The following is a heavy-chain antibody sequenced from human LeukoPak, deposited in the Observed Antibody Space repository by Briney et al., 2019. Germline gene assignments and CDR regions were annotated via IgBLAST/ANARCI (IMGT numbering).Heavy chain of an antibody. CDR1: GGSISSYY. D-gene: IGHD1-26*01. V-gene: IGHV4-59*01. CDR2: IYYSGST. Sequence: PSETLSLTCTVSGGSISSYYWSWIRQPPGKGLEWIGYIYYSGSTNYNPSLKSRVTISVDTSKNQFSLKLSSVTAEDTAVYYCARGVHSGSYPVLDYWGQGTLVTVSS. CDR3: ARGVHSGSYPVLDY. J-gene: IGHJ4*02.